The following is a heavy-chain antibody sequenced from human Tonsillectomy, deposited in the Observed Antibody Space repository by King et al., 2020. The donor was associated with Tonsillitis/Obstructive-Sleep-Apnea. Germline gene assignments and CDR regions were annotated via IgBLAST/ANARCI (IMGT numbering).Heavy chain of an antibody. Sequence: QEQLVQSGAEVKKPGSSVNVSCKASGGTFSSYTIGWVRQAPGQGLEWMGRVIPIVEITNYAQKFQGRVTITADKSTSTAYMELRSLRSEDTAVYYCALGGATGYYHYYMDVWGKGTTVTVSS. CDR2: VIPIVEIT. V-gene: IGHV1-69*09. D-gene: IGHD1-26*01. CDR3: ALGGATGYYHYYMDV. CDR1: GGTFSSYT. J-gene: IGHJ6*03.